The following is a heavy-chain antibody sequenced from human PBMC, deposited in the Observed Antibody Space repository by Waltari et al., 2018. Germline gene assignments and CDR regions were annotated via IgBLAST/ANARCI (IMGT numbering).Heavy chain of an antibody. CDR3: ARDFIAAAAHYYYYGMDV. CDR2: IIPILGIA. CDR1: GGTFTSYA. Sequence: QVQLVQSGAEVKKPGSSVKVSCKASGGTFTSYALGWVRPAPGHGLEWMGRIIPILGIANYAQKFQGRVTITADKSTSTAYMELSSLRSEDTAVYYCARDFIAAAAHYYYYGMDVWGQGTTVTVSS. J-gene: IGHJ6*02. D-gene: IGHD6-13*01. V-gene: IGHV1-69*04.